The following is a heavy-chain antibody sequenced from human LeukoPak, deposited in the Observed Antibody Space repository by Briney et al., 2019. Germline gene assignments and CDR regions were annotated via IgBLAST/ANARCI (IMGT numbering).Heavy chain of an antibody. J-gene: IGHJ3*02. CDR1: GGTFSSYA. CDR2: IIPIFGTA. V-gene: IGHV1-69*01. CDR3: ARDPGAIVLMVYAISAFDI. Sequence: GASVKVSCKASGGTFSSYAISWVRQAPGQGLEWMGGIIPIFGTANYAQKFQGRVTITADESTSTAYMELSSLRSEDTAVYYCARDPGAIVLMVYAISAFDIWGQGTMVTVSS. D-gene: IGHD2-8*01.